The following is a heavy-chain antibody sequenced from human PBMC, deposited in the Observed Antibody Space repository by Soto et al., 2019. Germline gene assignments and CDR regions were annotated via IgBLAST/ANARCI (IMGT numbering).Heavy chain of an antibody. CDR2: ISSSGSTI. J-gene: IGHJ5*02. D-gene: IGHD4-17*01. CDR3: ARGLDSGDYVDSFHX. V-gene: IGHV3-11*01. Sequence: GGSLRLSCAASGFTFSDYYMSWIRQAPGKGLEWVSYISSSGSTIYYADSVKGRFTISIDNAKNSLYLQMNSLRAEDTAVYYCARGLDSGDYVDSFHXWGQVTMVTVSX. CDR1: GFTFSDYY.